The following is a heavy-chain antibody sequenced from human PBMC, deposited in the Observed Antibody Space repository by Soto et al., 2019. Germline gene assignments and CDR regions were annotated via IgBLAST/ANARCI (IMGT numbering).Heavy chain of an antibody. CDR3: ATADIAVTGPFDY. CDR1: GYTLTELS. V-gene: IGHV1-24*01. Sequence: ASVKVSCKVSGYTLTELSMHWVQQAPGKGLEWMGGLDPEDGETIYAQKFQGRVTMTEDTSTDTAYMELSSLRSEDTAVYYCATADIAVTGPFDYWGQGTLVTVSS. CDR2: LDPEDGET. D-gene: IGHD6-19*01. J-gene: IGHJ4*02.